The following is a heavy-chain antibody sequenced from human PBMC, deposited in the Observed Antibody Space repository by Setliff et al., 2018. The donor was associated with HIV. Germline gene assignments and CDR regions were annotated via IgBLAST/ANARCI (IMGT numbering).Heavy chain of an antibody. CDR1: EFTFSKYA. V-gene: IGHV3-23*05. J-gene: IGHJ4*02. CDR2: ISHNGTDT. D-gene: IGHD3-16*02. Sequence: GESLRLSCTGSEFTFSKYAMNWVRQAPGKGLEWVSGISHNGTDTHYADSLKGRFAVSRDNSNNTLFLQMHNLRADDTAVYYCAKRRVSNIGPGDYWGQGTLVTVS. CDR3: AKRRVSNIGPGDY.